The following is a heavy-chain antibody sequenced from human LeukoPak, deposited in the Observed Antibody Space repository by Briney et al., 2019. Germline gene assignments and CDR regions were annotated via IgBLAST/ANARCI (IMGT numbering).Heavy chain of an antibody. CDR1: GFAFSNFY. CDR3: ASIGYSSSWYSGPPDY. Sequence: PGGSLRLSCAASGFAFSNFYMSWLRQAPGKGLEWVANIKFDGSETFYADSVKGRFTISRDNAKNSLYLQMNSLRAEDTAVYYCASIGYSSSWYSGPPDYWGQGTLVTVSS. D-gene: IGHD6-13*01. CDR2: IKFDGSET. V-gene: IGHV3-7*01. J-gene: IGHJ4*02.